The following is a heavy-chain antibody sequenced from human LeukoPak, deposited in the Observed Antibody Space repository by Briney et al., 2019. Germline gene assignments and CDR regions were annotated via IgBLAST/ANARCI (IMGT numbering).Heavy chain of an antibody. V-gene: IGHV4-38-2*02. CDR2: IYHSGST. CDR1: GYSISSGYY. CDR3: ARRDDQLDY. J-gene: IGHJ4*02. D-gene: IGHD5-24*01. Sequence: PSETLSLTCTVSGYSISSGYYWGWIRQPPGKGLEWIGSIYHSGSTYYNPSLKSRVTISVDTSKNQFSLKLSSVTAADTAVYYCARRDDQLDYWGQGTLVTVSS.